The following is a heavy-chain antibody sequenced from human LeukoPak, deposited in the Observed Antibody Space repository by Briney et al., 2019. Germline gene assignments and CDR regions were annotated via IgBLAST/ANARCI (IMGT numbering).Heavy chain of an antibody. CDR1: GGSISSYY. D-gene: IGHD5-18*01. V-gene: IGHV4-59*08. CDR3: ARPGVGSGRYGAFDI. J-gene: IGHJ3*02. Sequence: SETLSLTCTVSGGSISSYYWSWIRQPPGKGLEWIGYIYYSGSTNYNPSLKSRVTISLDTSKNQFSLKLRSVTAADTAVYYCARPGVGSGRYGAFDIWGQGTMVTVSS. CDR2: IYYSGST.